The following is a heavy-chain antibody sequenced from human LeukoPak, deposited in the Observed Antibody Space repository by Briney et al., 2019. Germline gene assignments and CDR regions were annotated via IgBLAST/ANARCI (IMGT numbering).Heavy chain of an antibody. Sequence: PSETLSLTCAVYGGSFSGYYWSWIRQPPGKGLEWIGEINHSGSTNYNPSLKSRVTISVDTSKNQFSLKLSSVTAADTAVYYCARLRLGSSGYYYDWGQGTLVTVSS. CDR3: ARLRLGSSGYYYD. D-gene: IGHD3-22*01. J-gene: IGHJ4*02. CDR1: GGSFSGYY. CDR2: INHSGST. V-gene: IGHV4-34*01.